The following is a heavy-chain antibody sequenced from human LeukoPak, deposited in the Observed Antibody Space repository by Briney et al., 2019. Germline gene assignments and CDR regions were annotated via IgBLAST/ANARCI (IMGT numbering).Heavy chain of an antibody. CDR3: ARVGSSSRGWFDP. CDR2: INPNSGGT. J-gene: IGHJ5*02. Sequence: ASVKVSCKASGYTFTGYYMHWVRQAPGQGLEWMGWINPNSGGTNYAQKFQGRVTMTRDTSISTAYMELSRLRSDDTAVYYCARVGSSSRGWFDPWGQGTLVTVSS. V-gene: IGHV1-2*02. D-gene: IGHD6-13*01. CDR1: GYTFTGYY.